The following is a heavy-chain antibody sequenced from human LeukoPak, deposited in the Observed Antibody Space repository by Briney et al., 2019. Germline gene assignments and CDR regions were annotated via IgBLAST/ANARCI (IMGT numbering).Heavy chain of an antibody. CDR3: ARVSPHYYYYGMDV. J-gene: IGHJ6*02. V-gene: IGHV4-59*01. CDR1: GGSISTYY. CDR2: IYYSGSA. Sequence: SETLSLTCTVSGGSISTYYWTWIRQPPGKGLEWIGYIYYSGSANYNPSLQSRVTISVDMSKNQFSLKLTSVTAADTAVYYCARVSPHYYYYGMDVWGQGTTVTVSS.